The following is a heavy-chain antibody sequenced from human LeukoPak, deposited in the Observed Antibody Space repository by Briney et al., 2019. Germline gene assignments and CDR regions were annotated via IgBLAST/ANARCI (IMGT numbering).Heavy chain of an antibody. J-gene: IGHJ5*02. V-gene: IGHV4-59*01. CDR3: ARAYSSSSNWFDP. CDR2: IYYSGST. Sequence: PSETLSLTCTVSGGSNSSYYWSWIRQPPGKGLEWLGYIYYSGSTNYNPSLKSRVTISVDTSKNQFSLKLSSVTAADTAVYYCARAYSSSSNWFDPWGQGTLVTVSS. CDR1: GGSNSSYY. D-gene: IGHD6-6*01.